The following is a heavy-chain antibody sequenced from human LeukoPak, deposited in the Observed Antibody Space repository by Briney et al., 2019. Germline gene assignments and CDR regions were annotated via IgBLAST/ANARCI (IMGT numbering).Heavy chain of an antibody. Sequence: SETLSLTCTVSGGSISSSSYYWGWIRQPPGKGLEWIGSIYYNGSTYYNPSLKSRVTISVDTSKNQFSLKLSSVTAADTAVYYCARHRGAADWFDPWGQGTLVTVSS. CDR2: IYYNGST. V-gene: IGHV4-39*01. CDR1: GGSISSSSYY. D-gene: IGHD1-26*01. J-gene: IGHJ5*02. CDR3: ARHRGAADWFDP.